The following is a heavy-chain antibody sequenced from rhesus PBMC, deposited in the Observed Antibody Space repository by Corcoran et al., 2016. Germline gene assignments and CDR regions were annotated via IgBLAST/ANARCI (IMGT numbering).Heavy chain of an antibody. CDR3: ARDRWGWNNPFDY. V-gene: IGHV4-127*01. Sequence: QVQLQASGPGLVKPSWTLSLTCAVSGYSVSRRYVWRWLPPPPACGQEWVGYIGGSIGSTNNNPSLKSRVTMSKDTSKKQFARKLSFVTAGDTAVYYCARDRWGWNNPFDYWGQGVLVTVSP. CDR2: IGGSIGST. CDR1: GYSVSRRYV. D-gene: IGHD1-20*01. J-gene: IGHJ4*01.